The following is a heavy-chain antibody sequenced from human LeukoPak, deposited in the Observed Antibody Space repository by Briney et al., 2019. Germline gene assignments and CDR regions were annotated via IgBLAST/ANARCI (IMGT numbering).Heavy chain of an antibody. D-gene: IGHD3-22*01. CDR1: GGTFSSYA. J-gene: IGHJ5*02. Sequence: GASVKVSCKASGGTFSSYAISWVRQAPGRGLEWMGGIIPIFGTANYAQKFQGRVTITADESTSTAYMELSSLRSEDTAVYYCARALGGSSGYNNWFDPWGQGTLVTVSS. CDR2: IIPIFGTA. V-gene: IGHV1-69*13. CDR3: ARALGGSSGYNNWFDP.